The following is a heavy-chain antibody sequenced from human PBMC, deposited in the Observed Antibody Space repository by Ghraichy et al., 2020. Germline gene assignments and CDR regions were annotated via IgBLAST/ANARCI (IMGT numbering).Heavy chain of an antibody. Sequence: GGSLRLSCAASGFTFSSYSMNWVRQAPGKGLEWVSSISSSSGYMYYADSMKGRFTISRDNAKNSLYLQMNSLRAEDTAVYYCARDPFGDRENWYFDLWGRGTLVTVSS. CDR3: ARDPFGDRENWYFDL. J-gene: IGHJ2*01. CDR1: GFTFSSYS. CDR2: ISSSSGYM. V-gene: IGHV3-21*01. D-gene: IGHD2-21*02.